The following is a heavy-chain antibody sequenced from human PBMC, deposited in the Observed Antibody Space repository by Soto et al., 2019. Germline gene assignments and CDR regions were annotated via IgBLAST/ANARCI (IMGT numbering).Heavy chain of an antibody. V-gene: IGHV3-15*01. Sequence: EVQLVESGGGLVKPGGSLRLSCAASGFTFSNAWMSWVRQAPGKGLAWVGRIKSKTAGGTTDYAAPVKGRFTISRDDSKNTLYLSMNSLKTEDPALYYCTTDSSCWFLYSGMDVWGRGTTVTVSS. D-gene: IGHD6-19*01. J-gene: IGHJ6*02. CDR3: TTDSSCWFLYSGMDV. CDR2: IKSKTAGGTT. CDR1: GFTFSNAW.